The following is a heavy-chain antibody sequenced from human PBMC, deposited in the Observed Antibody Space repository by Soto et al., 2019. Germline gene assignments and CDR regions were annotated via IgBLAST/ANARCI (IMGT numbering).Heavy chain of an antibody. V-gene: IGHV4-59*01. D-gene: IGHD6-19*01. CDR1: GGSISSYY. CDR2: IYYSGST. Sequence: QVQLQESGPGLVKPSETLSLTCTVSGGSISSYYWSWIRQPPGKGLEWIGYIYYSGSTNYNPSLKSRVTISVDTSKNQFSLKLSSVTAADTAVYCCARGGDSSGWYNWFDPWGQGTLVTVSS. CDR3: ARGGDSSGWYNWFDP. J-gene: IGHJ5*02.